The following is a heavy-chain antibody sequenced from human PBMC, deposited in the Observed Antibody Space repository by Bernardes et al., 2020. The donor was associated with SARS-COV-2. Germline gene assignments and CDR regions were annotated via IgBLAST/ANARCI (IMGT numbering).Heavy chain of an antibody. Sequence: ASVKVSCKVSGYTLTEFSMHWVRQAPGQGLEWMGWINPNSGGTNYAQKFQGRVTMTRDTSISTAYMELSRLRSDDTAVYYCARSRFLEWLFEGMDVWGQGTTVTVSS. J-gene: IGHJ6*02. CDR2: INPNSGGT. CDR3: ARSRFLEWLFEGMDV. D-gene: IGHD3-3*01. V-gene: IGHV1-2*02. CDR1: GYTLTEFS.